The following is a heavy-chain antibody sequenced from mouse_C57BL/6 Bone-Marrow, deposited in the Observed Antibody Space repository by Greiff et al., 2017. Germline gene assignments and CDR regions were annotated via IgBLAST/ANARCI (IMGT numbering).Heavy chain of an antibody. D-gene: IGHD4-1*01. Sequence: QVQLKQSGAELVRPGTSVKMSCKASGYTFTNYWIGWAKQRPGHGLEWIGDIYPGGGYTNYNEKFKGKATLTADKSSSTAYMQFSSLTSEDSAIYYCERLGTGTDAMDYWGQGTSVTVSS. CDR1: GYTFTNYW. CDR3: ERLGTGTDAMDY. J-gene: IGHJ4*01. CDR2: IYPGGGYT. V-gene: IGHV1-63*01.